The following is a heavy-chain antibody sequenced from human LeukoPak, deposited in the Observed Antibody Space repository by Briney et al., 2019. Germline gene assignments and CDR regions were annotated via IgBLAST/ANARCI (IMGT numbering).Heavy chain of an antibody. J-gene: IGHJ6*03. CDR1: GFTFSSYW. V-gene: IGHV3-7*01. Sequence: GGSLRLSCAASGFTFSSYWMSWVRQAPGKGLEWVANIKQDGSEKYYVDSVKGRFTISRDNAKNSLYLQMNSLRAEDTAVYYCARDTWRTTVTYYQDYMDVWGNGTTVTVSS. CDR3: ARDTWRTTVTYYQDYMDV. D-gene: IGHD4-11*01. CDR2: IKQDGSEK.